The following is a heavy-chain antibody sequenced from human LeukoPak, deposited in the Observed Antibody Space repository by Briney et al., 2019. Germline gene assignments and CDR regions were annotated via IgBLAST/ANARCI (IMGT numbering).Heavy chain of an antibody. V-gene: IGHV3-30*04. CDR3: ARAQWIQLWSDAFDI. Sequence: GRSLRLSCAASGFTFSSYAMHWVRQAPGKGLEWVAVISYDGSNKYYADSVKGRFTISRDNSKNTLYLQMNSLRAEDTAVYYCARAQWIQLWSDAFDIWGQGTMVTVSS. J-gene: IGHJ3*02. CDR1: GFTFSSYA. CDR2: ISYDGSNK. D-gene: IGHD5-18*01.